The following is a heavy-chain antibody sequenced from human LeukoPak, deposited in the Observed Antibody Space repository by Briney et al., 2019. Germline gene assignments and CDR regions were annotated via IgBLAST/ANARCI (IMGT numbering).Heavy chain of an antibody. V-gene: IGHV4-39*07. CDR2: IYYSGST. Sequence: SETLSLTCTVSGGSISSSSYYWGWIRQPPGKGLEWIGSIYYSGSTCYNPSLKSRVTISVDTSKNQFSLKLSSVTAADTAVYYCARTRSFCSSTSCYVYYFDYWGQGTLVTVSS. CDR1: GGSISSSSYY. D-gene: IGHD2-2*01. J-gene: IGHJ4*02. CDR3: ARTRSFCSSTSCYVYYFDY.